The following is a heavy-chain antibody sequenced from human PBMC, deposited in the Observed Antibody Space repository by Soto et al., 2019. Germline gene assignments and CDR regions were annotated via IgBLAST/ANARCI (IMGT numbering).Heavy chain of an antibody. Sequence: QVQLQESGPGLVKPSQTLSLTCTVSGGSISSGGYYWSWIRQHPGKGLEWIGYIYYSGSTYYNPSLQSRVTISVDTSKNQFSLKLSSVTAADTAVYYCARDYRAAIWRNLDYWGQGTLVAVSS. J-gene: IGHJ4*02. V-gene: IGHV4-31*03. CDR2: IYYSGST. CDR3: ARDYRAAIWRNLDY. CDR1: GGSISSGGYY. D-gene: IGHD2-2*01.